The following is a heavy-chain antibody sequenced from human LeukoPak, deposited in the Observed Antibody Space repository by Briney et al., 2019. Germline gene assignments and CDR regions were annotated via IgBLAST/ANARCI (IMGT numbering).Heavy chain of an antibody. J-gene: IGHJ4*02. CDR3: ARGSSSSHHPALS. CDR2: IYYNGNT. CDR1: GGSISSSTYY. V-gene: IGHV4-39*07. Sequence: SETLSLTCIISGGSISSSTYYWGWLRQSPGRGLEWIGTIYYNGNTYYNPSLQSRVTISVNTSKNQFSLKLSSMTAADTAVYYCARGSSSSHHPALSWGQGTLVTVPS. D-gene: IGHD6-13*01.